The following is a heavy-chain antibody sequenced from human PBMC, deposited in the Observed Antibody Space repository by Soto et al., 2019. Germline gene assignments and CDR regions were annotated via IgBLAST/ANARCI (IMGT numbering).Heavy chain of an antibody. CDR1: GGSFSGYY. Sequence: SETLSLTCAVYGGSFSGYYWSWIRQPPGRGLEWIGEINHSGSTNYNPSLKSRVTISVDTSKNQFSLKLSSVTAADTAVYYCASGRQLVPDYWGQGTLVTVSS. V-gene: IGHV4-34*01. CDR3: ASGRQLVPDY. J-gene: IGHJ4*02. D-gene: IGHD6-6*01. CDR2: INHSGST.